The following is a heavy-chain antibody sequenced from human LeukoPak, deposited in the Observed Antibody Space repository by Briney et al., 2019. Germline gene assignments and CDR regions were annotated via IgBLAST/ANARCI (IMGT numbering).Heavy chain of an antibody. CDR1: GYTLTSYD. Sequence: SVRPSCKVSGYTLTSYDINGVRQAPAQGHEWMVWMYPHSGTTRSAQQFQGRSTINKNTSISTAHLALSRLPPEDTAVYTFARDSSSSLNYWGQGTLVTVSS. CDR2: MYPHSGTT. V-gene: IGHV1-8*01. D-gene: IGHD6-13*01. J-gene: IGHJ4*02. CDR3: ARDSSSSLNY.